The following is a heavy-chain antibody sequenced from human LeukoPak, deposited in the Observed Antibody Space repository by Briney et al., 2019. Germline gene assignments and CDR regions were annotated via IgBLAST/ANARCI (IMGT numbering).Heavy chain of an antibody. CDR3: ASFMTPNRQLLHDY. CDR2: IIPIFGTA. D-gene: IGHD2-2*01. J-gene: IGHJ4*02. V-gene: IGHV1-69*15. Sequence: GSSVKVSCKASGGTFSSYAISWVRQAPGQGLEWMGRIIPIFGTANYAQKFQGRVTITADESTSTAYMELSSLRSEDTAVYYCASFMTPNRQLLHDYWGQGTPVTVSS. CDR1: GGTFSSYA.